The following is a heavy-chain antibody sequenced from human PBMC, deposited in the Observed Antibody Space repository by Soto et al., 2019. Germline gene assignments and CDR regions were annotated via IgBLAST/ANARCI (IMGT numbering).Heavy chain of an antibody. CDR2: IYYSGST. CDR1: GGSISSYY. D-gene: IGHD2-2*01. J-gene: IGHJ6*03. CDR3: AREGQYCSSTSCYASSHYYMDV. V-gene: IGHV4-59*01. Sequence: QVQLQESGPGLVKPSETLSLTCTVSGGSISSYYWSWIRQPPGKGLEWIGYIYYSGSTNYNPSLKSRVTISVDTSKNQFSLKLSSVTAADTAVYYCAREGQYCSSTSCYASSHYYMDVWGKGTTVTVSS.